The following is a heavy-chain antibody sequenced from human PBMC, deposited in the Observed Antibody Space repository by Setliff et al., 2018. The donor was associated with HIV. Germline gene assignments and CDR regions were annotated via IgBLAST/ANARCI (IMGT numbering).Heavy chain of an antibody. CDR3: ARDLYSSGWPNWFDP. D-gene: IGHD6-19*01. CDR2: MNPNSGNS. Sequence: VASVKVSCKASGYTFTSEDINWVRQASGQGLEWMGWMNPNSGNSGYAQRFQGRVTMTRSTSFSTAYMELSNLTSEDTAVYYCARDLYSSGWPNWFDPWGQGTLVTVSS. J-gene: IGHJ5*02. CDR1: GYTFTSED. V-gene: IGHV1-8*02.